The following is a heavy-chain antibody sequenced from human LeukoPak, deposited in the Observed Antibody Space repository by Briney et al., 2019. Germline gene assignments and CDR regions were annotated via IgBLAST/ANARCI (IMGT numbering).Heavy chain of an antibody. Sequence: GRFLRLSCAASGFTFSSYGMHWVRQAPGKGLEWVAVISYDGSNKYYADSVKGRFTISRDNSKNTLYLQMNSLRAEDTAVYYCAKDRDDILTTYYFDYWGQGTLVTVSS. CDR3: AKDRDDILTTYYFDY. D-gene: IGHD3-9*01. J-gene: IGHJ4*02. CDR1: GFTFSSYG. V-gene: IGHV3-30*18. CDR2: ISYDGSNK.